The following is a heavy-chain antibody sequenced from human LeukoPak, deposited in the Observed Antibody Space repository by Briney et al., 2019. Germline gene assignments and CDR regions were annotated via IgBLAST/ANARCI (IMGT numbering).Heavy chain of an antibody. D-gene: IGHD5-24*01. CDR1: GYTFTGYY. J-gene: IGHJ4*02. V-gene: IGHV1-2*02. CDR2: INPNSGGT. CDR3: ARFSRDGYNLYFDS. Sequence: GASVKVSCKASGYTFTGYYMHWVRQAPGQGLEWMGWINPNSGGTNYAQKFQGRVTITTDTSISTAYMELSRLRSDDTAVYYCARFSRDGYNLYFDSWGQGTLGTVSS.